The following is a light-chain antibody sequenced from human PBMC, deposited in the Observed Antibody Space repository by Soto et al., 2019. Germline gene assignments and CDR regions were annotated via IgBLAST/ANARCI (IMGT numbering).Light chain of an antibody. CDR3: ASYAGAKNFYV. CDR2: EVT. Sequence: QSALTQPPSASGSPGQTVTISCTGTSSDVGGYDYVSWYQQHPGEAPKLIIYEVTKRPSGVPDRFSGSKSGNTASLTVSGLQAEDEADYHCASYAGAKNFYVFGTGTKVTVL. J-gene: IGLJ1*01. V-gene: IGLV2-8*01. CDR1: SSDVGGYDY.